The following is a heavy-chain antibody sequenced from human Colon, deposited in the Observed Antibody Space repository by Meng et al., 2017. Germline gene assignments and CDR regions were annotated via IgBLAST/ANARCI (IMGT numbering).Heavy chain of an antibody. V-gene: IGHV4-4*02. CDR1: GGSISSSNY. CDR3: ARHGGWHFDY. D-gene: IGHD6-19*01. CDR2: IYLSGSP. J-gene: IGHJ4*02. Sequence: GSLRLSCAVSGGSISSSNYWSWVRQPPGKGLEWIGQIYLSGSPSYNPSLESRVTISVDKSKNQLSLRLTSVTAADTAIYYCARHGGWHFDYWGQGTLGT.